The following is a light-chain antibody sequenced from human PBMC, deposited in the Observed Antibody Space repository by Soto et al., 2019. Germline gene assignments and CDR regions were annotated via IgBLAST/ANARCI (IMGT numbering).Light chain of an antibody. CDR2: ENH. CDR3: GTWDSSLSSWV. J-gene: IGLJ3*02. V-gene: IGLV1-51*02. CDR1: SSNIGNNY. Sequence: QCVLPQPPSVSAAPGQKVTISCSGSSSNIGNNYVSWYQQLPGTAPKLLIYENHKRPSGIPDRFSGSKSGTSATLGITGLQTGDEADYYCGTWDSSLSSWVLGGGTKLTVL.